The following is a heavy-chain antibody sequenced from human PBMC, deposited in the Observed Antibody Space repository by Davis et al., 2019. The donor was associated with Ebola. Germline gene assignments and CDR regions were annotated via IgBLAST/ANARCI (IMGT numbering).Heavy chain of an antibody. CDR2: IIPMFRSP. CDR3: ARGRTGYYFDSSDSPSWFDP. V-gene: IGHV1-69*13. J-gene: IGHJ5*02. D-gene: IGHD3-22*01. Sequence: SVKVSCKASGDTFVSFALSWVRQSPGQGLEWMGGIIPMFRSPNYAQKFQGRLTITADDSTKTVYMELSSLRSDDTAVYYCARGRTGYYFDSSDSPSWFDPWGQGNLVTVSS. CDR1: GDTFVSFA.